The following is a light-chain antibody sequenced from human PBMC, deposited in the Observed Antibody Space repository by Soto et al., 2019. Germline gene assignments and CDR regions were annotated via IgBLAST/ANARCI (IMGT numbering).Light chain of an antibody. Sequence: ETVMTQSPATLSVSPGDRATLSCSASQSVSYNLAWYLQKPGQAPRLLIYDASTRATGIPARFSGSASGTKFTLNISSLLSEDFAVYYCQQYNNWPLTFGGGTKVEMK. J-gene: IGKJ4*01. CDR2: DAS. V-gene: IGKV3D-15*01. CDR3: QQYNNWPLT. CDR1: QSVSYN.